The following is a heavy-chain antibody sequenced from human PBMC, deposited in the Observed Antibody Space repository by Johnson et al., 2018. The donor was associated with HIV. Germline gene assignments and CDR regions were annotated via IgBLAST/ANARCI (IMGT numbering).Heavy chain of an antibody. D-gene: IGHD6-19*01. V-gene: IGHV3-9*01. CDR2: ISWNSGNI. CDR3: AKEQWPLSPDAFDI. Sequence: VQLVESGGALVQPGRSLRLTCAASGFTFDDYAIHWVRQAPGKGLEWVSGISWNSGNIGYADSVKGRFPISRDNAKNSLYLQMNSLRAEDTAVYYCAKEQWPLSPDAFDIWGQGTMVTVSS. CDR1: GFTFDDYA. J-gene: IGHJ3*02.